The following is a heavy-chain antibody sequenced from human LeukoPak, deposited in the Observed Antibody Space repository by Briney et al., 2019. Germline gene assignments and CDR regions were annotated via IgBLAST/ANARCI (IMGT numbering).Heavy chain of an antibody. CDR3: AKDVGKWESLHFFDY. CDR1: GFTLSTNA. V-gene: IGHV3-23*01. D-gene: IGHD1-26*01. Sequence: GGSLRLSCLTSGFTLSTNAMSWVRQAPGKGLEWISGISGSGASTYYANSVKGRFTISRDDSRNTLYLQMNSLRGDDTAVYYCAKDVGKWESLHFFDYWGQGTLVTVSS. J-gene: IGHJ4*02. CDR2: ISGSGAST.